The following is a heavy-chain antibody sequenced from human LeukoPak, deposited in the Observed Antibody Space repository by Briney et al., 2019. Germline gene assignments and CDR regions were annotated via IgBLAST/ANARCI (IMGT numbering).Heavy chain of an antibody. CDR3: ARAYSGSYNFDY. CDR1: GGTFSSYA. D-gene: IGHD1-26*01. J-gene: IGHJ4*02. CDR2: IIPILGIA. Sequence: SVKVSCKASGGTFSSYAISWVRQAPGQGLEWMGRIIPILGIANYAQKFQGRVTITADKSTSTAYMELSSLRSEDTAVYYCARAYSGSYNFDYWGQGTLVTVSS. V-gene: IGHV1-69*04.